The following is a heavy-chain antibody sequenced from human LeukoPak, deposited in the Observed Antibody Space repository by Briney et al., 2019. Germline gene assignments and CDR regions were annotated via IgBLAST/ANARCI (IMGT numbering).Heavy chain of an antibody. CDR1: GFTFSSYW. Sequence: GGSLRLSCAASGFTFSSYWMSWVRQAPGKGLEWVANIKQDGSEKYYVDPVKGRFTISRDNAKNSLYLQMNSLRAEDTAVYYCAKSPSYYYYYMDVWGKGTTVTVSS. CDR3: AKSPSYYYYYMDV. J-gene: IGHJ6*03. CDR2: IKQDGSEK. V-gene: IGHV3-7*01.